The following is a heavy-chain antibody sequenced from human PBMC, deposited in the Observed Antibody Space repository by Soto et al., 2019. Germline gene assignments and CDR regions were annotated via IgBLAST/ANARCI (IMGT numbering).Heavy chain of an antibody. J-gene: IGHJ3*02. V-gene: IGHV4-39*01. D-gene: IGHD3-22*01. Sequence: SETLSLTCTVSGCAISSSSYYWGWIRQPPGKGLEWIGSIFYSGSTYYNPYLKSRVTISVDTSKNQFSLKLSSVTAADTALYYCASTYYYDSSGYYHGDDAFDIWGQGTMVT. CDR2: IFYSGST. CDR1: GCAISSSSYY. CDR3: ASTYYYDSSGYYHGDDAFDI.